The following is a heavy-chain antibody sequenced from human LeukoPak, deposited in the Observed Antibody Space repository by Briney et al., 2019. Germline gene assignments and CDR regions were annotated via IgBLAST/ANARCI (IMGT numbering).Heavy chain of an antibody. D-gene: IGHD2-21*01. V-gene: IGHV4-59*04. CDR3: ASSIAKYSYMDV. Sequence: SETLSLTCTVSGGSISSYYWSWIRQPPGKGLEWIGYIYYSGSTYYNPSLKSRVTISVDTSKNQFSLKLSSVTAADTAVYYYASSIAKYSYMDVWGKGTTVTISS. CDR2: IYYSGST. J-gene: IGHJ6*03. CDR1: GGSISSYY.